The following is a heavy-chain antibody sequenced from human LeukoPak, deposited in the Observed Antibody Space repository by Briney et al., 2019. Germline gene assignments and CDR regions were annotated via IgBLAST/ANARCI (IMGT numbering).Heavy chain of an antibody. V-gene: IGHV3-30*18. CDR1: GFTFSSYG. CDR3: AKDSGTRYYFDY. Sequence: GRSLRLSCAASGFTFSSYGMHWARQAPGRGLEGVAVISYDGSNKYYADSVKGRFTISRDNSKNTLYLQMNSLRAEDTAVYYCAKDSGTRYYFDYWGQGTLVTVSS. J-gene: IGHJ4*02. CDR2: ISYDGSNK. D-gene: IGHD2-2*01.